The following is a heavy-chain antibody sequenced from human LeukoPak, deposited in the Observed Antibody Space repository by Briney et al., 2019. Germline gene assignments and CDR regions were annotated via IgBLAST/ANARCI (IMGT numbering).Heavy chain of an antibody. CDR2: IYPGDSDT. CDR3: ARLAYDSSGYYHGGPDY. J-gene: IGHJ4*02. CDR1: GYSFTSYW. D-gene: IGHD3-22*01. Sequence: GESLKISCKGSGYSFTSYWIGWVRQMPGKGLEWVGIIYPGDSDTRYSPSFQGQVTISADKSISTAYLRWSSLKASDTAMYYCARLAYDSSGYYHGGPDYWGQGTLVTVSS. V-gene: IGHV5-51*01.